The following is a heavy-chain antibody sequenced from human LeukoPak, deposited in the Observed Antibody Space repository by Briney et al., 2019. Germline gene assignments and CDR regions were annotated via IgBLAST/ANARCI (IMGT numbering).Heavy chain of an antibody. CDR2: ISSSGSTI. Sequence: PGGSLRLSCAASGFTFSDYYMSWIRQAPGKGLEWVSYISSSGSTIYYADSVKGRFTISRDNAKNSLYLQMNSLRAEDTAVYYCAKLGGHPLHNYYVGVWGKGTTVAVSS. CDR3: AKLGGHPLHNYYVGV. D-gene: IGHD3-16*01. V-gene: IGHV3-11*01. CDR1: GFTFSDYY. J-gene: IGHJ6*03.